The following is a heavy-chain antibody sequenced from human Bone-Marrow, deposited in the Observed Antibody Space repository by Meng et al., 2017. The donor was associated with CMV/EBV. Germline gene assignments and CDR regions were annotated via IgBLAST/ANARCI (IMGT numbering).Heavy chain of an antibody. CDR1: GFTFSNYF. Sequence: SCAASGFTFSNYFMSWIRQAPGGGLECISYISDSSAYTTYADSVKGRFTISRDNAKNLLYLQMDSLRADDTGVYFCARLMVGVEYFQHWGQGALVTVSS. D-gene: IGHD2-8*02. CDR2: ISDSSAYT. CDR3: ARLMVGVEYFQH. V-gene: IGHV3-11*06. J-gene: IGHJ1*01.